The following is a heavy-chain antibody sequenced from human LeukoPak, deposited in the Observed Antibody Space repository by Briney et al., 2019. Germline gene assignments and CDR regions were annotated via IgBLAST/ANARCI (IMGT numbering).Heavy chain of an antibody. J-gene: IGHJ4*02. Sequence: GGSLRLSCAASGFTFSSYAMSWVRQAPGKGLEWVSAISGSGGSTYYADSVRGRFTISRDNSMNTLHLQMNSLRAEDTAVYYCAKQRDYYDSSGYYRGYYFDYWGQGTLVTVSS. CDR3: AKQRDYYDSSGYYRGYYFDY. CDR1: GFTFSSYA. CDR2: ISGSGGST. V-gene: IGHV3-23*01. D-gene: IGHD3-22*01.